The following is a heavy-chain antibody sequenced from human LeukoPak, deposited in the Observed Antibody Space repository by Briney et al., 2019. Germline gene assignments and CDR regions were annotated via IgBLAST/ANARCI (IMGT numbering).Heavy chain of an antibody. CDR3: ARGSGYDSGSPFYYYGMDV. D-gene: IGHD5-12*01. Sequence: ASVTVSCKASGYTFTSYGISWVRQARGQGLEWMGLISAYNGNTNYAQKLQGRVTMTTDTSTSTDYMELRSLRSDDTAVYYCARGSGYDSGSPFYYYGMDVWGQGNTVTVSS. CDR1: GYTFTSYG. V-gene: IGHV1-18*01. CDR2: ISAYNGNT. J-gene: IGHJ6*02.